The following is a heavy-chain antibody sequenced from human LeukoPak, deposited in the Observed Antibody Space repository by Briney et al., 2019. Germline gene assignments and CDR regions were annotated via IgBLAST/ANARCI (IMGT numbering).Heavy chain of an antibody. J-gene: IGHJ4*02. V-gene: IGHV3-7*01. Sequence: GGSLRLSCAASGFTFSSYWMNWVRQAPGKGLEWVANIKQDGSEKYYVDSVKGRFTISRDNAKNSLYLQMNSLRAEDTAVYYCARYTTAGYSSGWYGPSFDYWGQGTLVTVSS. CDR3: ARYTTAGYSSGWYGPSFDY. D-gene: IGHD6-19*01. CDR2: IKQDGSEK. CDR1: GFTFSSYW.